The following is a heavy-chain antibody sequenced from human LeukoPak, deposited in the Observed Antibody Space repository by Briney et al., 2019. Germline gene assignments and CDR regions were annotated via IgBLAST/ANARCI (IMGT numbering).Heavy chain of an antibody. D-gene: IGHD6-13*01. J-gene: IGHJ3*02. Sequence: GGSLRLSCAASGSTFSSYWMSWVRQAPGKGLEWVANIKQDGSEKYYVDSVKGRFTISRDNAKNSLYLQMNSLRAEDTAVYYCARDRRGSSWYVHDAFDIWGQGTMVTVSS. V-gene: IGHV3-7*04. CDR1: GSTFSSYW. CDR2: IKQDGSEK. CDR3: ARDRRGSSWYVHDAFDI.